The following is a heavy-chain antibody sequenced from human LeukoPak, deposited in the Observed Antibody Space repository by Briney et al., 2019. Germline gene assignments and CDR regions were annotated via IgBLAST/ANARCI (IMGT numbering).Heavy chain of an antibody. J-gene: IGHJ5*02. D-gene: IGHD2-2*01. CDR1: GFTFSSYW. CDR3: ARAGGRYCSSTSCYSNWFDP. Sequence: PGGSLRLSCAASGFTFSSYWMSWVRQAPGKGLEWVANIKQGGSEKYYVDSVKGRFTISRDDARNSLYLQMNSLRAEDTAVYYCARAGGRYCSSTSCYSNWFDPWGQGTLVTVSS. V-gene: IGHV3-7*01. CDR2: IKQGGSEK.